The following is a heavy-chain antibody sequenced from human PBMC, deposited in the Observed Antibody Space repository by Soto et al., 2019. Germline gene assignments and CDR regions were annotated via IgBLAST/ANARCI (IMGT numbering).Heavy chain of an antibody. CDR1: GFTFSSFN. J-gene: IGHJ4*02. V-gene: IGHV3-21*01. CDR2: ISITGNYK. CDR3: ASRRLGYCTGGTCPEF. Sequence: EVQLVESGGGLVKPGGSLRLSCAGSGFTFSSFNVDWVRQAPGKGLEWVSSISITGNYKYYADSLKGRFTISRDNAQNLLCLQMDSLRPEDTAVYYCASRRLGYCTGGTCPEFWGQGTLVTVTS. D-gene: IGHD2-15*01.